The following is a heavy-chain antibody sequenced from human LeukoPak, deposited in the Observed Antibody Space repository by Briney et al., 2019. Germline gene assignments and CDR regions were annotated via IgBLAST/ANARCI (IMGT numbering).Heavy chain of an antibody. CDR1: GYTFTGYY. D-gene: IGHD6-19*01. Sequence: ASVKVSCKASGYTFTGYYMHWVRQAPGQGLEWMGWINPNSGGTNYAQKFQGRVTMTRDTSISTAYMELSRLRSDDTAVYYCARVQPPFKQYLPLWRRGTLLTLPT. CDR2: INPNSGGT. V-gene: IGHV1-2*02. J-gene: IGHJ2*01. CDR3: ARVQPPFKQYLPL.